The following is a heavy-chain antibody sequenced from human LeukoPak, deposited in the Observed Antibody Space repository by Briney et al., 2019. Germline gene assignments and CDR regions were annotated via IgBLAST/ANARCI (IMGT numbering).Heavy chain of an antibody. D-gene: IGHD6-19*01. V-gene: IGHV4-31*03. CDR2: IYYSGST. CDR3: ARHSIVGQWLVPFDY. J-gene: IGHJ4*02. CDR1: GGSISSGGYY. Sequence: PSQTLSLTCTVSGGSISSGGYYWSWIRQHPGKGLEWIGYIYYSGSTYYNPSLKSRVTISVDTSKNQFSLKLSSVTAADTAVYYCARHSIVGQWLVPFDYWGQGTLVTVSS.